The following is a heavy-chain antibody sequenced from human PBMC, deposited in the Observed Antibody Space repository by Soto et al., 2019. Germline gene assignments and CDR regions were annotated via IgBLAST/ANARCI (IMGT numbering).Heavy chain of an antibody. J-gene: IGHJ4*02. CDR2: TYYRSRWNN. CDR1: GDSVSSNSAA. Sequence: QTLSLPCAISGDSVSSNSAACNLVRQSPSRGLEWLGRTYYRSRWNNDYAVSEKSRITVNADTSKNQFSLQLKSVTPEDTAVYYCARTEGYFDYWGQGTPVTVSS. CDR3: ARTEGYFDY. V-gene: IGHV6-1*01.